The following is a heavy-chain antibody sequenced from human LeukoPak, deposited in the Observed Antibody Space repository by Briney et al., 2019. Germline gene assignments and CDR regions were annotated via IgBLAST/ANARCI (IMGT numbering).Heavy chain of an antibody. CDR2: IRYDGSNK. V-gene: IGHV3-30*02. CDR3: AKDRGIAVTNWFDP. Sequence: PGGSLRLSCAASGFTFSSYGMHWVRQAPGKGLEWVAFIRYDGSNKYYADSVKGRFTISRDNSKNTLYLQMNSLRAEDTAVYYCAKDRGIAVTNWFDPWGQGTLVTVSS. D-gene: IGHD6-19*01. J-gene: IGHJ5*02. CDR1: GFTFSSYG.